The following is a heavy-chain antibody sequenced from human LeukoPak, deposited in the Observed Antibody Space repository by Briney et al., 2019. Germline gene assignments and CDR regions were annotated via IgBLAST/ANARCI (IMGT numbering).Heavy chain of an antibody. CDR1: GYTLTSYG. D-gene: IGHD5-18*01. J-gene: IGHJ4*02. Sequence: ASVKVSCKVSGYTLTSYGISWVRQAPGQGLEWMGRISAYNGNTNYAQKLQGRVTMTTDTSTSTAYMELRSLRSDDTAVYYCAREDTAMVISFDYWGQGTLVTVSS. V-gene: IGHV1-18*01. CDR2: ISAYNGNT. CDR3: AREDTAMVISFDY.